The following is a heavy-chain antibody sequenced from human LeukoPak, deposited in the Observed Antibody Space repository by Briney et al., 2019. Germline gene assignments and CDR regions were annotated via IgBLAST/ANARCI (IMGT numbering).Heavy chain of an antibody. V-gene: IGHV4-39*07. D-gene: IGHD3-10*01. J-gene: IGHJ4*02. CDR1: GGSISSSSYY. Sequence: SETLSLTCTVSGGSISSSSYYWGWIRQPPGKGLEWIGSIYYSGSTYYNPSLKSRVTISVDTSKNQFSLKLSSVTAADTAVYYCARAGQEWFGELGFDYWGQGTLVTVS. CDR2: IYYSGST. CDR3: ARAGQEWFGELGFDY.